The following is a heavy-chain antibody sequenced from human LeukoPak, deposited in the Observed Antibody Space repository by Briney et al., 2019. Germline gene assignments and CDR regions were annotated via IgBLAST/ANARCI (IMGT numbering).Heavy chain of an antibody. CDR3: ASGFLGDYYDSSGYQAPRD. CDR1: SGSISSYY. V-gene: IGHV4-59*01. CDR2: IYYSGST. Sequence: PSETLSLTCTVSSGSISSYYWSWIRHPPGKGLEWIGYIYYSGSTNYNPSLKSRVTISVDTSKNQFSLKLSSVTAADTAVYYCASGFLGDYYDSSGYQAPRDWGQGTLVTVSS. D-gene: IGHD3-22*01. J-gene: IGHJ4*02.